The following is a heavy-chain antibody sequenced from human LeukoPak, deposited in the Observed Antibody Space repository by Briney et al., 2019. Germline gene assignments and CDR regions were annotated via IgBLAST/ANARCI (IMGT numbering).Heavy chain of an antibody. D-gene: IGHD2-15*01. Sequence: PRASVKVSCKASGGTFSSYAISWVRQAPGQGLEWMGRIIPILGIANYAQKFQGRVTITADKSTSTAYMELSSVTAADTAVYYCARHGGYCSGGSCYSNSWFDPWGQGTLVTVSS. CDR1: GGTFSSYA. J-gene: IGHJ5*02. V-gene: IGHV1-69*04. CDR2: IIPILGIA. CDR3: ARHGGYCSGGSCYSNSWFDP.